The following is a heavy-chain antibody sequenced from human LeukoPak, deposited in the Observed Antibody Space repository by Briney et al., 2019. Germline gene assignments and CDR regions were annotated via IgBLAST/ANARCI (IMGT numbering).Heavy chain of an antibody. J-gene: IGHJ4*02. CDR1: GGSFGGYY. CDR2: INHSGST. D-gene: IGHD4-17*01. Sequence: SETLSLTCAVYGGSFGGYYWSWIRQPPGKGLEWIGEINHSGSTNYNPSLKSRVTISVDTSKNQFSLKLSSVTAADTAVYYCARGPSSGDYSRYFDYWGQGTLVTVSS. V-gene: IGHV4-34*01. CDR3: ARGPSSGDYSRYFDY.